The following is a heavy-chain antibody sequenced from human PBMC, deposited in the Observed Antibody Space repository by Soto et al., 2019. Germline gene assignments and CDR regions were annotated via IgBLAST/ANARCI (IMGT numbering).Heavy chain of an antibody. CDR1: GYTFTSYY. Sequence: ASVKVSCKASGYTFTSYYMHWVRQAPGQGLEWMGIINPSGGSTSYAQKFQGRVTMTRDTSTSTVYMELSSLRSEDTAVYYCARDTKKSTVTTPYYYYGMDVWGQGTTVTGSS. CDR3: ARDTKKSTVTTPYYYYGMDV. V-gene: IGHV1-46*01. J-gene: IGHJ6*02. D-gene: IGHD4-17*01. CDR2: INPSGGST.